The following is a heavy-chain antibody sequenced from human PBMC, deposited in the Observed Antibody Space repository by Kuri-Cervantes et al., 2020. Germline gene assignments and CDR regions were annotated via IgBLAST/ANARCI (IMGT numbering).Heavy chain of an antibody. J-gene: IGHJ6*02. Sequence: GESLKISCAASGFTFSDYYMSWIRQAPGKGLEWVSYISSSGSTIYYADSVKGRFTISRDNAKNSLYLQMNSLRAEDTAVYYCARDVKDSSSWYGYYYYGMDVWGQGTTVTVSS. CDR1: GFTFSDYY. D-gene: IGHD6-13*01. CDR3: ARDVKDSSSWYGYYYYGMDV. CDR2: ISSSGSTI. V-gene: IGHV3-11*04.